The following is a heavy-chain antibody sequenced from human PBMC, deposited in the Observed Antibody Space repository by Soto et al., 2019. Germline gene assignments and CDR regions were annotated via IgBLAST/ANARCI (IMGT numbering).Heavy chain of an antibody. CDR1: GFTFSSYW. CDR3: ARSIAARMNWFDP. V-gene: IGHV3-7*01. D-gene: IGHD6-6*01. CDR2: IKQDGSEK. Sequence: PGGSLRLSCAASGFTFSSYWMSWVRQAPGKGLEWVANIKQDGSEKYYVDPVKGRFTISRDNAKNSLYLQMNSLRAEDTAVYYWARSIAARMNWFDPWGQGTLVTVSS. J-gene: IGHJ5*02.